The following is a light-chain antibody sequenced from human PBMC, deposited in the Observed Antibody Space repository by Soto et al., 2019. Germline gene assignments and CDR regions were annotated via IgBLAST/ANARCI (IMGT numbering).Light chain of an antibody. Sequence: IVLTQSPVTLAVSPGESAVLSCRASQSVSTSLARYQHKPGQAPRLFIYDASKRAPGIPARFTGSGSGTHFTLTTSSLEPEDIAIYYCQVRDVWPSFGXGTKV. CDR2: DAS. CDR3: QVRDVWPS. V-gene: IGKV3-11*01. J-gene: IGKJ1*01. CDR1: QSVSTS.